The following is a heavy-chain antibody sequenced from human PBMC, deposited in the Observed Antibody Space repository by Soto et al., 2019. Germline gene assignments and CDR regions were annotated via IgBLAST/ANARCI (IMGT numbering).Heavy chain of an antibody. CDR2: INHSGST. V-gene: IGHV4-34*01. Sequence: PPETLSLTCADYGGSFSGYYWSWIRQPPGKGLEWIGEINHSGSTNYNPSLKSRVTISVDTSKNQFSLKLSSVTAADTAVYYCARGRGCEGHSSTSCYASDFDYWGQGTLVTVSS. CDR3: ARGRGCEGHSSTSCYASDFDY. D-gene: IGHD2-2*01. CDR1: GGSFSGYY. J-gene: IGHJ4*02.